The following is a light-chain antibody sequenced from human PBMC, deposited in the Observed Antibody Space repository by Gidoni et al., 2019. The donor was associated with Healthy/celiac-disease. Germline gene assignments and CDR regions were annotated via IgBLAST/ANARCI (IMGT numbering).Light chain of an antibody. Sequence: EIVMTQSPATLSVSPGESATLSCRASQSVSSNLAWYQQNPSQAPRLLIYVASTRATCIPARFSGSGSGTEFTLTISSLQSEDFAVYYCQQYNNWPPEDLTFGQGTKVEIK. CDR3: QQYNNWPPEDLT. J-gene: IGKJ1*01. V-gene: IGKV3-15*01. CDR2: VAS. CDR1: QSVSSN.